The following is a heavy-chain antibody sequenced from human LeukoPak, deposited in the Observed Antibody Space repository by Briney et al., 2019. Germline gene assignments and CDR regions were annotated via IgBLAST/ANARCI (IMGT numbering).Heavy chain of an antibody. CDR2: IYYSGST. Sequence: SETLSLTCTVSGGSISSYYWSWIRQPPGKGLEWIGYIYYSGSTNYNPSLKSRVTISVDTSKNQFSLKLSSVTAADTAVYYCARGGITGTYHYYDMDVWGQGTTVTVSS. J-gene: IGHJ6*02. V-gene: IGHV4-59*01. CDR1: GGSISSYY. CDR3: ARGGITGTYHYYDMDV. D-gene: IGHD1-20*01.